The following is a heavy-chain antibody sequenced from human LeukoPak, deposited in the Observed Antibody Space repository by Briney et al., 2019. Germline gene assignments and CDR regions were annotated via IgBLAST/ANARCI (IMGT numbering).Heavy chain of an antibody. J-gene: IGHJ4*02. Sequence: ASVKVSCKASGYTLTSYGISWVRQAPGQGLEWMGLISAYNGNTNYAQKLQGRVTMTTDTSTSTAYMELRSLRSDDTAVYYCARDLNPAMVRGVIHIGLYWGQGTLVTVSS. D-gene: IGHD3-10*01. CDR2: ISAYNGNT. V-gene: IGHV1-18*01. CDR3: ARDLNPAMVRGVIHIGLY. CDR1: GYTLTSYG.